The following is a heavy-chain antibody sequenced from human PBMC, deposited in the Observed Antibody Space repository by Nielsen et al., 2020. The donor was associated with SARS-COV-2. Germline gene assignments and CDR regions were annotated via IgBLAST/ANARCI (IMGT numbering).Heavy chain of an antibody. Sequence: GGSLRLSCAASGFTFSSYAMSWVRQAPGKGLEWVSAISGSGGSTYYADSVKGRFTISRDNSKNTLYLQMNSLRAEDTAVYYCAKDGDYYDSSGYHYYYYGMDVWGQGTTVTVSS. CDR3: AKDGDYYDSSGYHYYYYGMDV. CDR1: GFTFSSYA. V-gene: IGHV3-23*01. CDR2: ISGSGGST. D-gene: IGHD3-22*01. J-gene: IGHJ6*02.